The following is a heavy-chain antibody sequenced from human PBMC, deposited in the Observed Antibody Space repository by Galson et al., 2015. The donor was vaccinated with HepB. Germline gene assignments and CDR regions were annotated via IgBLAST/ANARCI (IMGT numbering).Heavy chain of an antibody. CDR2: IDWDDDK. D-gene: IGHD3-9*01. CDR1: GFSLGTSGMC. Sequence: PALVKPTQTLTLTCTFSGFSLGTSGMCVSWIRQPPGKALEWLARIDWDDDKYYSTSLKTRLTISKDTSKNQVVLTMTNMDPVDTATYYCARDILTGYYANWFDPWGQGTLVTVSS. J-gene: IGHJ5*02. V-gene: IGHV2-70*11. CDR3: ARDILTGYYANWFDP.